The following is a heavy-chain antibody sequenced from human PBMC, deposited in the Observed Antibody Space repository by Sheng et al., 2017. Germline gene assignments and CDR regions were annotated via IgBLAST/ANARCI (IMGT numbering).Heavy chain of an antibody. Sequence: PGGSLRLSCAASGFTFSDYEMNWVRQAPGKGLEWLSYITNSGSRIYYADSVQGRFTISRDNAKNSLFLQMNSLRVEDTAIYYCASQRQGLGSFLPHWGQGTLVTVSS. V-gene: IGHV3-48*03. J-gene: IGHJ4*02. CDR1: GFTFSDYE. CDR3: ASQRQGLGSFLPH. D-gene: IGHD3-10*01. CDR2: ITNSGSRI.